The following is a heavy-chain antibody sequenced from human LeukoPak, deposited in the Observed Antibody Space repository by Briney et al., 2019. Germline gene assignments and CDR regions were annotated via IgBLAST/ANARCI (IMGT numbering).Heavy chain of an antibody. CDR3: ARSPDILTGENFDY. Sequence: PWASVKVSCKASGYTFSGYYMHWVRQAPGQGLEWMGWINPKSGGTNEAQKFHDRVTMTRDTSIRTAYMEGSRLRSDDTAVYYCARSPDILTGENFDYWGQGTLVTVSS. V-gene: IGHV1-2*02. D-gene: IGHD3-9*01. CDR1: GYTFSGYY. CDR2: INPKSGGT. J-gene: IGHJ4*02.